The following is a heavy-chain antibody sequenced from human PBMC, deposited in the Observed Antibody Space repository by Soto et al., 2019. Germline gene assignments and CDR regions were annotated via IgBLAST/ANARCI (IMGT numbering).Heavy chain of an antibody. CDR3: ARDIGEMSAV. J-gene: IGHJ4*02. CDR1: GFTFSSST. D-gene: IGHD3-10*01. V-gene: IGHV3-21*06. CDR2: ISSSSSYI. Sequence: GGSLILSCTGSGFTFSSSTMTWVRQGPGKGLEWVSSISSSSSYIYFADSLKGRFTISRDNAKNSLYLQMNSLRAEDTAVYYCARDIGEMSAVWGQGTQVTVSS.